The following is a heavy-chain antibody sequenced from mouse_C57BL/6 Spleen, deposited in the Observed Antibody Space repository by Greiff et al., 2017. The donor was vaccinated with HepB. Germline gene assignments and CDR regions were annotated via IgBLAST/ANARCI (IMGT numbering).Heavy chain of an antibody. V-gene: IGHV1-52*01. D-gene: IGHD2-4*01. J-gene: IGHJ2*01. CDR2: IDPSDSET. Sequence: QVHVKQSGAELVRPGSSVKLSCKASGYTFTSYWMHWVKQRPIQGLEWIGNIDPSDSETHYNQKFKDKATLTVDKSSSTAYMQLSSLTSEDSAVYYCAIIYYDYSFDYWGQGTTLTVSS. CDR3: AIIYYDYSFDY. CDR1: GYTFTSYW.